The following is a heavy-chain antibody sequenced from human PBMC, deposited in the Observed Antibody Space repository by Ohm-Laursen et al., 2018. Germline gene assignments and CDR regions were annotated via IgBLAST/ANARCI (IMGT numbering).Heavy chain of an antibody. Sequence: SLRLSCTASGLTFSTYAMSWVRQAPGKGLEWVSGISGSGSRKYYADSMKGRFTISRDNSEDTLYLQMNSLRDEDTAVYYCAKDSAGYVYGRFDYWGQGTLVTVSS. CDR2: ISGSGSRK. J-gene: IGHJ4*02. CDR3: AKDSAGYVYGRFDY. D-gene: IGHD5-18*01. V-gene: IGHV3-23*01. CDR1: GLTFSTYA.